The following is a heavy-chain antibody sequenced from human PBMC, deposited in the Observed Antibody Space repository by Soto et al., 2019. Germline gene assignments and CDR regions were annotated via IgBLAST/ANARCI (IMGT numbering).Heavy chain of an antibody. CDR1: GFTFSSYS. Sequence: EVQLVESGGGLVKPGGSLRLSCAASGFTFSSYSMNWVRQAPGKGLEWVSSISSSSSYIYYADSVKGRFTISRDNAKNSMYLQMNRLRADDTAVDYCAREKYSSSWQVYYGMAVWGQGTTATVSS. J-gene: IGHJ6*02. CDR3: AREKYSSSWQVYYGMAV. V-gene: IGHV3-21*01. CDR2: ISSSSSYI. D-gene: IGHD6-13*01.